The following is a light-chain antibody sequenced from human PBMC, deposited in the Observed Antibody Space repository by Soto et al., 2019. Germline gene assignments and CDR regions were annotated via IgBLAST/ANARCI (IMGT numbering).Light chain of an antibody. CDR3: QQYGNLPPNT. CDR2: DAS. J-gene: IGKJ2*01. Sequence: ETVLTHSPATLSLSSGDRATLSCGASQSVSSRYLAWYQQKPGLAPRLLIYDASTRATGIPDRFSGSGSGTDFTLTISRREPEDFAMYYCQQYGNLPPNTLGQGTKLEIK. V-gene: IGKV3D-20*01. CDR1: QSVSSRY.